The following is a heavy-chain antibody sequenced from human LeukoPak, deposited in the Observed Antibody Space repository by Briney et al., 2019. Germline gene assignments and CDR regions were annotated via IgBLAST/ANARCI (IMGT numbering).Heavy chain of an antibody. V-gene: IGHV3-30*18. J-gene: IGHJ3*02. D-gene: IGHD3-22*01. Sequence: GGSLRLSCAASGFTFSSYGMHWVRQAPGKGLEWVAVISYDGSNKYYADSVKGRFTISRDNSKNTLYLQMNSLRAEDTAVYYRAKDLNNRIRAVVIGAFDIWGQGTMVTVSS. CDR3: AKDLNNRIRAVVIGAFDI. CDR2: ISYDGSNK. CDR1: GFTFSSYG.